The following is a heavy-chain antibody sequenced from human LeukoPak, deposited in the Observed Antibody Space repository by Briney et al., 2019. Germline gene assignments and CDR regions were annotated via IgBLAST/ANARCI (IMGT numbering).Heavy chain of an antibody. CDR1: GFTFSSYS. Sequence: AGGSLRLSCAASGFTFSSYSMNWVRQAPGKGLEWVSYISSSSSTIYYADSVKGRFTISRDNAKNSLYPQMNSLRAEDTAVYYCARSPPRWLQFSYFDYWGQGTLVTVSS. CDR2: ISSSSSTI. D-gene: IGHD5-24*01. V-gene: IGHV3-48*01. J-gene: IGHJ4*02. CDR3: ARSPPRWLQFSYFDY.